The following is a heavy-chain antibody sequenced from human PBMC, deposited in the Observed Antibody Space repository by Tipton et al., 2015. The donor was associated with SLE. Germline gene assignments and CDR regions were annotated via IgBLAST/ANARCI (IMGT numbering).Heavy chain of an antibody. CDR1: GGSISSSSYY. V-gene: IGHV4-39*01. CDR3: AGYTSGWYNGPDY. D-gene: IGHD6-19*01. J-gene: IGHJ4*02. Sequence: LRLSCTVSGGSISSSSYYWGWIRQPPGKGLEWIGSIYYSGSTYYNPSLKSRVTIYVDTSKTHFSLKLSSVTAADTAVYYCAGYTSGWYNGPDYWGQGTLVTVSS. CDR2: IYYSGST.